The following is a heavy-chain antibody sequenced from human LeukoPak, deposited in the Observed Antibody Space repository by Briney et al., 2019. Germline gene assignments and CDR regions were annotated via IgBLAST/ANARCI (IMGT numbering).Heavy chain of an antibody. CDR3: ARFSVAAAGTGWFDP. Sequence: SETLSLTCTVSGVSISSYYWSWIRQPPGKGLELIGYIYYSGSTNYNPSLKSRVTISVDTSKNQLSLKLSSVTAADTAVYYCARFSVAAAGTGWFDPWGQGTLVTVSS. V-gene: IGHV4-59*01. J-gene: IGHJ5*02. D-gene: IGHD6-13*01. CDR2: IYYSGST. CDR1: GVSISSYY.